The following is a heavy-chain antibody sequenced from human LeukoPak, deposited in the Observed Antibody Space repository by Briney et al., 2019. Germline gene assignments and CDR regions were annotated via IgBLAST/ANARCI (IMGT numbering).Heavy chain of an antibody. CDR1: AFTLGDYY. CDR3: ARDLSYYGMDV. Sequence: GGSLRLSCTASAFTLGDYYMNWIRQAPGKGLEWVSYISNIGSTIYYADSVKGRFTTSRDNGKNSLYLQMDSLRAEDTAVYYCARDLSYYGMDVWGQGTTVTVSS. V-gene: IGHV3-11*01. CDR2: ISNIGSTI. J-gene: IGHJ6*02.